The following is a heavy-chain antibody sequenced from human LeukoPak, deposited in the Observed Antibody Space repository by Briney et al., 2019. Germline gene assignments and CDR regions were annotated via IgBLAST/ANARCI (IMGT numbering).Heavy chain of an antibody. Sequence: ASVTVSCTASSYTFTSYGISWVRQAPGQGLEWMGWISAYNGNTNYAQKFQGRVTITADESTSTAYMELSSLRSEDTAVYYCARGSIAARKAAQNDYWGQGTLVTVSS. CDR2: ISAYNGNT. CDR1: SYTFTSYG. CDR3: ARGSIAARKAAQNDY. J-gene: IGHJ4*02. V-gene: IGHV1-18*01. D-gene: IGHD6-6*01.